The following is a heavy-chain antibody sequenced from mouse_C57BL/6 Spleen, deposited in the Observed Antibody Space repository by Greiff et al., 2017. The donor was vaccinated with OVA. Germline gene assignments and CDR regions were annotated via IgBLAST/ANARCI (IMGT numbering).Heavy chain of an antibody. CDR2: IDPEDGET. V-gene: IGHV14-2*01. J-gene: IGHJ3*01. Sequence: VQLQQSGAELVKPGASVKLSCTASGFNIKDYYMHWVKQRTEQGLEWLGRIDPEDGETKYAPIFQGKATITADTSCNTAYLQLSSLTSEDTVVYYCARGDSNFPWFAYWGQGTLVTVSA. D-gene: IGHD2-5*01. CDR1: GFNIKDYY. CDR3: ARGDSNFPWFAY.